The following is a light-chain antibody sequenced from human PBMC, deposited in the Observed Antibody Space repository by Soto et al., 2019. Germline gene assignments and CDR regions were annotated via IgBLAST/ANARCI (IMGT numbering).Light chain of an antibody. Sequence: DIQMTQYQSSLSASVGDRVTITCRASQDITRWLAWYQQKPGKAPKVLIYAASSLQSGVPPRFSGSGSGTDFTLAISSLQPEDSATYYCLQDINYPWTFGQGTMVDI. CDR3: LQDINYPWT. J-gene: IGKJ1*01. V-gene: IGKV1-12*01. CDR1: QDITRW. CDR2: AAS.